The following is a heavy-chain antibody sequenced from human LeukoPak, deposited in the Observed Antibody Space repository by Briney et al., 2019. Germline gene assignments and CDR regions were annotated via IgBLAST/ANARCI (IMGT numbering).Heavy chain of an antibody. CDR3: ASWFGELTQFLPDY. J-gene: IGHJ4*02. CDR2: INHSGST. V-gene: IGHV4-34*01. D-gene: IGHD3-10*01. Sequence: SETLSLTCAVYGGSFSGYSWTWLRQPPGKGLEWIGEINHSGSTNYNPSFKSRVTISVDTSKNQFSLKLSSVTAADTAVYYCASWFGELTQFLPDYWGQGTLVTVSS. CDR1: GGSFSGYS.